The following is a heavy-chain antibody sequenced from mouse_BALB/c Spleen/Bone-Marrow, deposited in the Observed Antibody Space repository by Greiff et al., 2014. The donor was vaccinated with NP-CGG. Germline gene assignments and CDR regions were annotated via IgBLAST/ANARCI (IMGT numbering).Heavy chain of an antibody. J-gene: IGHJ4*01. V-gene: IGHV1-4*01. CDR3: ARVKTCFYGLDY. CDR1: GYTFTNYT. Sequence: VKLVESGAQLARPGASVKMSCKASGYTFTNYTMHWVKQRPGQGLEWIGYINPSSGYTNYNQKFKDTATLTADKSSSTAYMQLSSLTYADSAVYYCARVKTCFYGLDYWGQGASVTVSS. CDR2: INPSSGYT.